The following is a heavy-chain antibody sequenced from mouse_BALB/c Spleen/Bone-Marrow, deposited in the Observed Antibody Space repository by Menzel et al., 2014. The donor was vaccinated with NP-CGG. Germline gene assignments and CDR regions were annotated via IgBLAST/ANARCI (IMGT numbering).Heavy chain of an antibody. D-gene: IGHD1-1*01. J-gene: IGHJ2*01. CDR2: ILPGSGST. Sequence: QVQLQQSGAELMKPGASVKISCKATGYTFSSYWIEWVKQRPGHGLEWIGEILPGSGSTIYNEKFKGKATFTADTSSNTAYMQLSSPTSEVSAIYYCAREDYYGSSYFDYWGQGTTLTVSS. CDR3: AREDYYGSSYFDY. V-gene: IGHV1-9*01. CDR1: GYTFSSYW.